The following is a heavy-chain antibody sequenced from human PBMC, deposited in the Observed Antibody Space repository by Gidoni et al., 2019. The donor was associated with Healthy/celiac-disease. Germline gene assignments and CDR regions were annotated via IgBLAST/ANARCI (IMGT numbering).Heavy chain of an antibody. J-gene: IGHJ6*03. V-gene: IGHV4-34*01. CDR3: ARGFSYFYDIVATSRKNYYYYYMDV. CDR2: INHSGST. Sequence: QVQLQQWGAGLLKPSETLSLTCAVYGGSFSGYYWSWIRQPPGKGLEWIGEINHSGSTNYNPSLKSRVTISVDTSKNQFSLKLSSVTAADTAVYYCARGFSYFYDIVATSRKNYYYYYMDVWGKGTTVTVSS. CDR1: GGSFSGYY. D-gene: IGHD5-12*01.